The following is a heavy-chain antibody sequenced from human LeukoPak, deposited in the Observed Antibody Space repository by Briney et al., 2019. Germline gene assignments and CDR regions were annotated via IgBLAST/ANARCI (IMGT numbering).Heavy chain of an antibody. Sequence: ASVKVSCKASGYTFTSYAMHWVRQAPGQRLEWMGWINAGNGNTKYSQKLQGRVTMTRDTYASTAYMELSSLRSEDMAVYYCARGYCSSTSCYPDYWGQGTLVTVSS. CDR1: GYTFTSYA. V-gene: IGHV1-3*03. CDR2: INAGNGNT. D-gene: IGHD2-2*01. J-gene: IGHJ4*02. CDR3: ARGYCSSTSCYPDY.